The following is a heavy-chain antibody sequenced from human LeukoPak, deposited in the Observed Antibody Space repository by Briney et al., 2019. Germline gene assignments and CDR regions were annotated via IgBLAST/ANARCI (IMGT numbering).Heavy chain of an antibody. V-gene: IGHV1-2*02. D-gene: IGHD6-19*01. Sequence: ASVKVSCKASGYTFTGYYMHWVRQAPGQGLEWMGWINPNSGGTNYAQKFQGRVTMTRDTSISTAYMELSRLRSDDTAVYYCARDPGIAVAGTELDYWGQGTLVTVSS. CDR2: INPNSGGT. CDR3: ARDPGIAVAGTELDY. CDR1: GYTFTGYY. J-gene: IGHJ4*02.